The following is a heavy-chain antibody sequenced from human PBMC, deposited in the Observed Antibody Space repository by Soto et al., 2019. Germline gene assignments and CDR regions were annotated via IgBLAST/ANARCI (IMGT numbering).Heavy chain of an antibody. J-gene: IGHJ4*02. D-gene: IGHD1-26*01. CDR3: ARCTWEYYFDY. Sequence: PSETLSLTCTVSGGSISSYYWSWIRQPPGKGLEWIGYIYYSGSTNYNPSLTSRVTISVDTSKNQFSLKLSSVTAADTAVYYCARCTWEYYFDYWGQGTLVTVSS. CDR2: IYYSGST. V-gene: IGHV4-59*01. CDR1: GGSISSYY.